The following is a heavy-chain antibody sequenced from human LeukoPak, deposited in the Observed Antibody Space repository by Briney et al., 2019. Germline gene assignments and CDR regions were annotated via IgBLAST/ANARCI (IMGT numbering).Heavy chain of an antibody. V-gene: IGHV1-3*04. CDR3: ARPAGRLGSSVLPPDY. CDR1: GYTFTYYA. J-gene: IGHJ4*02. Sequence: ASVKVSCKASGYTFTYYAMHWVRQAPGQRLEWMGWINTGNGNAKYSQNFQGRVTITRDTSASTGYMELSSLRSEDTAVYYCARPAGRLGSSVLPPDYWGQGTLVTVSS. CDR2: INTGNGNA. D-gene: IGHD6-13*01.